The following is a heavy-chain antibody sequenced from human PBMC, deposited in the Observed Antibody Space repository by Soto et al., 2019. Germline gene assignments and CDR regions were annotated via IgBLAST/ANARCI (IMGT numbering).Heavy chain of an antibody. CDR1: GFTFSSYS. CDR3: ARRVIMIVVDQGMDV. J-gene: IGHJ6*02. CDR2: ISSSSSYI. D-gene: IGHD3-22*01. Sequence: GGSLRLSCAASGFTFSSYSMNWVRQAPGKGLEWVSSISSSSSYIYYADSVKGRFTISRDNAKNSLYLQMNSLRAEDMAVYYCARRVIMIVVDQGMDVWGQGTTVTVSS. V-gene: IGHV3-21*01.